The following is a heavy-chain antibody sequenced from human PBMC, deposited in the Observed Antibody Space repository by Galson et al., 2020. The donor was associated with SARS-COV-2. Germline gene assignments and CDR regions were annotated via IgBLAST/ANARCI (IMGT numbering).Heavy chain of an antibody. CDR2: IYLGDSDT. V-gene: IGHV5-51*01. J-gene: IGHJ6*02. D-gene: IGHD3-10*01. CDR1: GYSFTTFW. CDR3: VRRFYYGSGFLRRNNNDYNAMDV. Sequence: GESLKISCKGSGYSFTTFWIGWVRQMPGKGLEWMGMIYLGDSDTRYSPSFQGQVTIPADRSTSTAYLRWSSLKASDTAIYYCVRRFYYGSGFLRRNNNDYNAMDVWGQGTTVTVSS.